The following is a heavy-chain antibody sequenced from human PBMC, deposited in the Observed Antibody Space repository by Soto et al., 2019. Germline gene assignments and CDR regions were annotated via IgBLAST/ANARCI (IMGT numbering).Heavy chain of an antibody. Sequence: SLRLSCAASGFTFSSYAMHWVRQAPGKGLEWVAVISYDGSNKYYADSMKGRFTISRDNSKNTLYLQMNSLRAEDTAVYYCARERVPGIAAAGPKCFDYWGQGTLVTVSS. J-gene: IGHJ4*02. CDR1: GFTFSSYA. CDR3: ARERVPGIAAAGPKCFDY. V-gene: IGHV3-30-3*01. D-gene: IGHD6-13*01. CDR2: ISYDGSNK.